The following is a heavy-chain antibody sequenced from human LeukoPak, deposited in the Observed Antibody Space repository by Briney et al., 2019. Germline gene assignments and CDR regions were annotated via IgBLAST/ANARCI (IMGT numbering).Heavy chain of an antibody. Sequence: GGSLRLSCAASGFTFSSYAMSWVRQAPGKGLEWVSAISGSGGSTYYADSVKGRFTISRDNSKNTLYLQMNSLRAEDTAVYYRAKGGDTVTFIVEYYFDYWGQGTLVTVSS. J-gene: IGHJ4*02. CDR3: AKGGDTVTFIVEYYFDY. CDR2: ISGSGGST. V-gene: IGHV3-23*01. CDR1: GFTFSSYA. D-gene: IGHD4-17*01.